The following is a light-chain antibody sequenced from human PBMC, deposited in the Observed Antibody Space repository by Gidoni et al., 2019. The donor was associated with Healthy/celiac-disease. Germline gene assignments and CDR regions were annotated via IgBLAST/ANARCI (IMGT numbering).Light chain of an antibody. CDR3: MQALQTPQLT. V-gene: IGKV2-28*01. Sequence: DIVMTQSPRSLPVTPGEPASISCRSSQSLLHSNGYNYLDWYLQKPGQSPQLLIYLGSNRASGVPDRFSGSGSGTDFTLKISRVEAEDVGVYYCMQALQTPQLTFGGGTKVEIK. CDR1: QSLLHSNGYNY. CDR2: LGS. J-gene: IGKJ4*01.